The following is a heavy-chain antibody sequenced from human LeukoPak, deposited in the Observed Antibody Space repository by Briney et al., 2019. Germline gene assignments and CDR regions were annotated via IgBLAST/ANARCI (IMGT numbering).Heavy chain of an antibody. CDR1: GGSISSYY. CDR2: IYTSGST. Sequence: SETLSLTCTVSGGSISSYYLSWIRQPPGKGLEWIGYIYTSGSTNYNPSLKSRVTISVDTAKNPFSLKLSSLTAADTAGYYCARLVGDSSIRFDYWGQGTLVTVSS. J-gene: IGHJ4*02. CDR3: ARLVGDSSIRFDY. D-gene: IGHD3-16*01. V-gene: IGHV4-4*09.